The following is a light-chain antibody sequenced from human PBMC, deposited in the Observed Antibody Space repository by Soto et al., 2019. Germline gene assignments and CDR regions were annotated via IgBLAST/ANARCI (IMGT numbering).Light chain of an antibody. CDR2: EVN. Sequence: QSALTQPPSASGSPGQSVTISCTGTSSDVGGYNYVSWYQQHPGKAPKLFISEVNKRPSGVPDRFSGSKSGNTASLTVSGLQAEDEADYYCSSYAGTFWVFGGGTQLTVL. CDR1: SSDVGGYNY. CDR3: SSYAGTFWV. V-gene: IGLV2-8*01. J-gene: IGLJ3*02.